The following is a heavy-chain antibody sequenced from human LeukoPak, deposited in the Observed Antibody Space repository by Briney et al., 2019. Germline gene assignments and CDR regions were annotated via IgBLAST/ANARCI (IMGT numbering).Heavy chain of an antibody. J-gene: IGHJ5*02. CDR1: GGSFSGYY. CDR2: INHSGST. V-gene: IGHV4-34*01. CDR3: ASGAAYYYDSSGSPAWFDP. Sequence: SETLSLTCAVYGGSFSGYYWSWIRQPPGKGLEWIGEINHSGSTNYNPSLESRVTISVDTSKNQFSLKLSSVTAADTAVYYCASGAAYYYDSSGSPAWFDPWGQGTLVTVSS. D-gene: IGHD3-22*01.